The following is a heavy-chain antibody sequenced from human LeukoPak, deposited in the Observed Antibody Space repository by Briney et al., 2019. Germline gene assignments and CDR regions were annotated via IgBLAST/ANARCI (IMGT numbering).Heavy chain of an antibody. J-gene: IGHJ4*02. CDR1: GVTFNSYW. D-gene: IGHD6-19*01. Sequence: PGGSLRLSCAASGVTFNSYWMNWVRQAPGKGLEWVANIKRDGSEKYYVDSVKGRFTISRDNAKNSLDLQMNSLRVEDTAVYYCARLGPASSGWPESFDYWGQGTLVTVSS. V-gene: IGHV3-7*03. CDR3: ARLGPASSGWPESFDY. CDR2: IKRDGSEK.